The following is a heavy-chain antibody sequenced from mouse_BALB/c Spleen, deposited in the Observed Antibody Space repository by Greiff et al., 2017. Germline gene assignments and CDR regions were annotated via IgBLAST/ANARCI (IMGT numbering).Heavy chain of an antibody. Sequence: EVKLMESGPGLVKPSQSLSLTCTVTGYSITSDYAWNWIRQFPGNKLEWMGYISYSGSTSYNPSLKSRISITRDTSKNQFFLQLNSVTTEDTATYYCARNYRYPYYAMDYWGQGTSVTVSS. D-gene: IGHD2-14*01. J-gene: IGHJ4*01. CDR3: ARNYRYPYYAMDY. V-gene: IGHV3-2*02. CDR2: ISYSGST. CDR1: GYSITSDYA.